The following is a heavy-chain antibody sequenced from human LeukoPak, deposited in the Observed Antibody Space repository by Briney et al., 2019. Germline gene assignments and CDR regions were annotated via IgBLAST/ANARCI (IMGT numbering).Heavy chain of an antibody. Sequence: SETLSLTCTVSGGSISSSSYYWGWIRQPPGKGLEWIGSIYYSGSTYYNPSLKSRVTISVDTSKNQFSLKLSSVTAADTAVYYCARQTRDGYKENWGQGTLVTVSS. J-gene: IGHJ4*02. CDR1: GGSISSSSYY. V-gene: IGHV4-39*01. D-gene: IGHD5-24*01. CDR2: IYYSGST. CDR3: ARQTRDGYKEN.